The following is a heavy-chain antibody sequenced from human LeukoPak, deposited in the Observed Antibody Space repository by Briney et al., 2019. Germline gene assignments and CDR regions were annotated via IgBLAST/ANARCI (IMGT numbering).Heavy chain of an antibody. CDR3: ARGRCSSTSCHYYYYYGMDV. J-gene: IGHJ6*02. V-gene: IGHV4-30-2*01. CDR1: GGSISSGGYS. CDR2: IYHSGST. D-gene: IGHD2-2*01. Sequence: SETLSLTCAVSGGSISSGGYSWSWIRQPPGKGLEWIGYIYHSGSTYYNPSLKSRDTISVDRSKNQFSLKLSSVTAADTAVYYCARGRCSSTSCHYYYYYGMDVWGQGTTVTVSS.